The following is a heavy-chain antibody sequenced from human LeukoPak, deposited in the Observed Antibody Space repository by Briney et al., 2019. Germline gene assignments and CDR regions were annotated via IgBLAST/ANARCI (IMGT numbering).Heavy chain of an antibody. CDR1: GFTFSSYA. Sequence: GGSLRLSCAASGFTFSSYAMSWVRQAPGKVLEWVSAISGSGGSTYYADSVKGRFTISRDNSKNTLYLQMNSLRAEDTAVYYCATTLRLGELSYDYWGQGTLVTVSS. J-gene: IGHJ4*02. V-gene: IGHV3-23*01. CDR2: ISGSGGST. D-gene: IGHD3-16*02. CDR3: ATTLRLGELSYDY.